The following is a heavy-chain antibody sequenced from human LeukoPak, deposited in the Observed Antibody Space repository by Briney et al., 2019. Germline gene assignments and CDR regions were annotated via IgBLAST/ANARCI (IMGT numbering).Heavy chain of an antibody. D-gene: IGHD6-19*01. CDR2: INPNSGGT. CDR1: GYTFTGYY. V-gene: IGHV1-2*02. Sequence: ASVKVSCKASGYTFTGYYMHWVRQAPGQGLEWMGWINPNSGGTNYAQKFQGRVTMTRDTSISTAYMELSRLRSDDTAVYYCARVFRIAVAGRSFDYWGQGTLVTASS. CDR3: ARVFRIAVAGRSFDY. J-gene: IGHJ4*02.